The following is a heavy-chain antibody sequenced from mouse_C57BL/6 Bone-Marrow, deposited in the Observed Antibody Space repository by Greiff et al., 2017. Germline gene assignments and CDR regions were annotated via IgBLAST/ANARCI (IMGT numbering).Heavy chain of an antibody. J-gene: IGHJ1*03. Sequence: DVLLVESGGGLVQPGGSMKLSCDASGFTFSNYWMNWVRQSPEKGLEWVAQIRLKSDNYATHYAESVKGRFTISRDDSKSRVYLQMNNFSAEDTGIYYCTPDYYGVWGTGTTVTVSS. CDR1: GFTFSNYW. CDR2: IRLKSDNYAT. D-gene: IGHD1-1*01. CDR3: TPDYYGV. V-gene: IGHV6-3*01.